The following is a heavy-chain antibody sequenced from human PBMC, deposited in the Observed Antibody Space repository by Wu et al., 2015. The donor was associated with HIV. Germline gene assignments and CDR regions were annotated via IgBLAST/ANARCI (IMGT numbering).Heavy chain of an antibody. CDR3: ARGPYYYDSSGYYDY. V-gene: IGHV1-2*02. CDR1: GYTFSDYY. CDR2: IRPDSGAT. D-gene: IGHD3-22*01. Sequence: QVQLVQSGAEVKKPGASVKVSCKTSGYTFSDYYLHWVRLAPGQGLEWMGWIRPDSGATVYAEKFEDRVTMTRDASISTAYMQLNRLRSDDTAVYYCARGPYYYDSSGYYDYWGQGTLVTVSS. J-gene: IGHJ4*02.